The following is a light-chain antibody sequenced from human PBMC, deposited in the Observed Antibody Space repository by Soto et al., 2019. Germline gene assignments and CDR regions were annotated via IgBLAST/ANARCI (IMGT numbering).Light chain of an antibody. V-gene: IGKV3-11*01. CDR1: QSVSRD. J-gene: IGKJ3*01. CDR2: DAS. CDR3: QHRHN. Sequence: DIVLTQSPATLSLSPGERATLSCRASQSVSRDFAWYQQKPGQAPRLLIYDASNRATGIPARFSGSGSGTDFTLTINSLQPEDFAAYYGQHRHNFGPGTKVDFK.